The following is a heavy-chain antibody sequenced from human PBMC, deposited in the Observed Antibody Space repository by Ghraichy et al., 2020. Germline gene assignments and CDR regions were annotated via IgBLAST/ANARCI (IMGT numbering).Heavy chain of an antibody. CDR3: ARHFAVFYYDSSGTREYNWFDP. D-gene: IGHD3-22*01. V-gene: IGHV4-39*01. CDR2: IYYSGST. CDR1: GGSISSSSYY. Sequence: SETLSLTCTVSGGSISSSSYYWGWIRQPPGKGLEWIGSIYYSGSTYYNPSLKSRVTISVDTSKNQFSLKLSSVTAADTAVYYCARHFAVFYYDSSGTREYNWFDPWGQGTLVTVSS. J-gene: IGHJ5*02.